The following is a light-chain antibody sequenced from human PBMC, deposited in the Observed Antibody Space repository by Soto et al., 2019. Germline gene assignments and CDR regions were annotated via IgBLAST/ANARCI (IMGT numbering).Light chain of an antibody. V-gene: IGKV3-20*01. CDR1: QSISSTH. CDR3: QLYGASPPRYI. Sequence: EIVLTQSPGTLSLSPGERATLSCRASQSISSTHLAWYQHKPGQAPRLLIYGSSTRATGVPDRFSGSGSGTDFKLTITGLEPEDFALYYCQLYGASPPRYIFGQGTKLEIK. J-gene: IGKJ2*01. CDR2: GSS.